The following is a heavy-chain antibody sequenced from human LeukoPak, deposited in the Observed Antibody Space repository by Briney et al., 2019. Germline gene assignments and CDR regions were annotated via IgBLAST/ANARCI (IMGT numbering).Heavy chain of an antibody. CDR3: ARGVWGDAFDI. CDR2: ISTFTGNT. CDR1: GYTFYSHG. Sequence: ASVKVSCKASGYTFYSHGVTWVRQAPGQGLEWMGWISTFTGNTNYAQKFQDRVTMTTDTSTSTAYMELRSQRSDDTAMYYCARGVWGDAFDIWGQGTTVTVSS. V-gene: IGHV1-18*01. J-gene: IGHJ3*02. D-gene: IGHD7-27*01.